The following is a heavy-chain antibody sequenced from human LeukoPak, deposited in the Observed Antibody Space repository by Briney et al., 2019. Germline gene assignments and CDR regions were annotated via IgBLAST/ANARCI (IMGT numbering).Heavy chain of an antibody. J-gene: IGHJ3*01. Sequence: PGGSLRLSCEGTGFTFEDFAMHWVRQAPGKGLEWVAGITWNSGRVDYADSVKGRLTISRDNARKSVYLQMNSLRPGDTAFYYCAKTHDGSGFLNDAYDVWGQGAMVTVSS. V-gene: IGHV3-9*01. D-gene: IGHD3-22*01. CDR2: ITWNSGRV. CDR1: GFTFEDFA. CDR3: AKTHDGSGFLNDAYDV.